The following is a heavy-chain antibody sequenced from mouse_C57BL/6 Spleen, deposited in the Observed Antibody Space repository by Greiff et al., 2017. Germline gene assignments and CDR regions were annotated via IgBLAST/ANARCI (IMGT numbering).Heavy chain of an antibody. CDR3: ARGSPLRYAMDD. D-gene: IGHD1-1*01. Sequence: DVQLVESGGGLVKPGGSLKLSCAASGFTFSSYAMSWVRQTPEKRLEWVATISDGGSYTYYPDNVKGRFTISRDNAKNNLYLQMSHLKSEDTAMYYCARGSPLRYAMDDWGQGTSVTVSS. CDR2: ISDGGSYT. CDR1: GFTFSSYA. V-gene: IGHV5-4*01. J-gene: IGHJ4*01.